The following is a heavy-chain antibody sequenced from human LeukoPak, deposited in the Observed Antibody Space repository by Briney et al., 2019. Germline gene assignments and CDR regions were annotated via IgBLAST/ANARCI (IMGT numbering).Heavy chain of an antibody. CDR3: ARGPAAAGTKDWFDP. J-gene: IGHJ5*02. CDR1: GYTFTGYY. CDR2: INPNSGGT. V-gene: IGHV1-2*02. D-gene: IGHD6-13*01. Sequence: ASVKVSCKASGYTFTGYYMHWVRQAPGQGLEWMGWINPNSGGTNYAQKFRGRVTMTRDTSISTAYMELSRLRSDDTAVYYCARGPAAAGTKDWFDPWGQGTLVTVSS.